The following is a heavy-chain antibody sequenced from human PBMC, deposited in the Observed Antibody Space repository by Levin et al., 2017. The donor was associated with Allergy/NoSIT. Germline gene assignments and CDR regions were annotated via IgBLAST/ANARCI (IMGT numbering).Heavy chain of an antibody. J-gene: IGHJ4*02. CDR3: ARDLAALVVAETDGDY. Sequence: PGGSLRLSCAASGFTFSSYAMNWVRQAPGKGLEWVSTVSGSGSRTDYAESVKGRFTISRDNSKNTMYLQMNSLRAEDTGIYYCARDLAALVVAETDGDYWGQGTLVTVSS. D-gene: IGHD6-13*01. CDR2: VSGSGSRT. V-gene: IGHV3-23*01. CDR1: GFTFSSYA.